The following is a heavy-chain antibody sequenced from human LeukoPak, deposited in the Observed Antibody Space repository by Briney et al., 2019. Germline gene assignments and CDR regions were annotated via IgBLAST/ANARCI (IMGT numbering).Heavy chain of an antibody. Sequence: ASVKVSCKASGYTFTSYDINWVRQATGQGLEWMGWISAYNGNTNYAQKLQGRVTMTTDTSTSAAYMELRSLRSDDTAVYYCARVGRYCSSTSCYGGYWGQGTLVTVSS. J-gene: IGHJ4*02. CDR1: GYTFTSYD. CDR2: ISAYNGNT. D-gene: IGHD2-2*01. V-gene: IGHV1-18*01. CDR3: ARVGRYCSSTSCYGGY.